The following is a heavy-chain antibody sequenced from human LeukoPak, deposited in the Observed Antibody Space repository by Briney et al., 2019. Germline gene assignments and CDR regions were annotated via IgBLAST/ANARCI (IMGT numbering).Heavy chain of an antibody. V-gene: IGHV3-74*01. Sequence: GGSLRLSCTASVFTLRNYWMHWVRQVPGKRLVWVSRISGDGSVTNYADSVQGRFTISRDNAKNILYLQINNLRSEDTAVYYCARYSSSSGGASYYLDYWGHGTLITVSS. J-gene: IGHJ4*01. CDR3: ARYSSSSGGASYYLDY. D-gene: IGHD6-6*01. CDR1: VFTLRNYW. CDR2: ISGDGSVT.